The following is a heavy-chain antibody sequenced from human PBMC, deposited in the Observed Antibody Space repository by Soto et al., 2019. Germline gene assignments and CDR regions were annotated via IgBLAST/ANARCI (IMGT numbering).Heavy chain of an antibody. CDR3: ARDQIVVVPAAIHDDYYYYMDV. J-gene: IGHJ6*03. V-gene: IGHV3-33*01. Sequence: GGSLRLSCAASGFPFSSYGMHWVRQAPGKGLEWVAVIWYDGSNKYYADSVKGRFTISRDNSKNTLYLQMNSLRAEDTAVYYCARDQIVVVPAAIHDDYYYYMDVWGKGTTVTVSS. D-gene: IGHD2-2*01. CDR1: GFPFSSYG. CDR2: IWYDGSNK.